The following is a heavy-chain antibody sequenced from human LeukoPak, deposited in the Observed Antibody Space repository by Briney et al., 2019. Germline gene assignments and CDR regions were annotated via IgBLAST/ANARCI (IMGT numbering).Heavy chain of an antibody. J-gene: IGHJ4*02. V-gene: IGHV4-30-2*02. Sequence: SQTLSLTCTVSGGSISSGGYYWSWIRQPPGKGLEWIGYIYHSGSTYYNPSLKSRVTISVDTSKNQFSLNLSSVTAAATAVYYCARSGKYYDAIDYWGQGTLVTVSS. CDR2: IYHSGST. D-gene: IGHD3-3*01. CDR1: GGSISSGGYY. CDR3: ARSGKYYDAIDY.